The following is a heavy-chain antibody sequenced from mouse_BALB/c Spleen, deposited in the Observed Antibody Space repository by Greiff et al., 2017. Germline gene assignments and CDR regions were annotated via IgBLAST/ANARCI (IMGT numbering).Heavy chain of an antibody. V-gene: IGHV1S135*01. Sequence: VQLKQSGPELGKPGASVKISCKASGYSFTGYNMYWVKQSHRKSLEWIGYIDPYNGGTSYNQKSKGKATLTVDKSSSTAYMHLNSLTSEDSAIYYCAREGGNPYAMDYWGQGTSVTVSS. D-gene: IGHD1-1*02. CDR2: IDPYNGGT. J-gene: IGHJ4*01. CDR3: AREGGNPYAMDY. CDR1: GYSFTGYN.